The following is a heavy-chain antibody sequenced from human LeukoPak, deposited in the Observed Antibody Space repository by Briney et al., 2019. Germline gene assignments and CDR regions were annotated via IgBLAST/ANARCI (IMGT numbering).Heavy chain of an antibody. V-gene: IGHV5-10-1*01. J-gene: IGHJ4*02. CDR1: GYSFTSYW. Sequence: GESLKISCKGSGYSFTSYWIGWVRQMPGKGLEWMGRIDPSDSYTNYSPSFQGHVTISADKSISTAYLQWSSLKASDTAMYYCARHGNLGAAAGTGVGYWGQGTLVTVSS. CDR2: IDPSDSYT. CDR3: ARHGNLGAAAGTGVGY. D-gene: IGHD6-13*01.